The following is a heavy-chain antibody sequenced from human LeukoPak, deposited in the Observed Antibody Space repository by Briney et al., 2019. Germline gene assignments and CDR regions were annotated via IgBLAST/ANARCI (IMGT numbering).Heavy chain of an antibody. J-gene: IGHJ4*02. CDR1: GGSISSYY. V-gene: IGHV4-34*01. CDR3: ARGRIVGATSPYDC. Sequence: SETLSLTCTVSGGSISSYYWSWIRQPPGKGLEWIGEINHSGSTNYNPSLKSRVTISVDTSKNQFSLKLSSVTAADTAVYYCARGRIVGATSPYDCWGQGTLVTVSS. D-gene: IGHD1-26*01. CDR2: INHSGST.